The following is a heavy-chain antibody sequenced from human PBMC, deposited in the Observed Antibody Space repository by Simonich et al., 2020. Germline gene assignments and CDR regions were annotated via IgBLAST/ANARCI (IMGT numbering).Heavy chain of an antibody. J-gene: IGHJ3*02. CDR2: IYPGDTDT. CDR1: GYSFTSYW. D-gene: IGHD1-1*01. Sequence: EVQLVQSGAEVKKPGESLKISCKGSGYSFTSYWIGWVRQMPGKGLEWMWIIYPGDTDTRYSPSFQGQVTISADTSTRTAYRQWSSLKASDTAMYYCARQLNDFDIWGQGTMVTVSS. CDR3: ARQLNDFDI. V-gene: IGHV5-51*01.